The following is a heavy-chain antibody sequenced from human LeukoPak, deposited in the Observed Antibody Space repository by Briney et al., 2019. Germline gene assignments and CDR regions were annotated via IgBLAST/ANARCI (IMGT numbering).Heavy chain of an antibody. D-gene: IGHD3-3*01. V-gene: IGHV4-59*01. J-gene: IGHJ4*02. Sequence: PSETLSLTCAVYGGSFSGYYWSRIRQPPGKGLEWIGYIYYSGSTNYNPSLKSRVTISVDTSKNQFSLKLSSVTAADTAVYYCARALNYDFWSGFHYWGQGTLVTVSS. CDR2: IYYSGST. CDR1: GGSFSGYY. CDR3: ARALNYDFWSGFHY.